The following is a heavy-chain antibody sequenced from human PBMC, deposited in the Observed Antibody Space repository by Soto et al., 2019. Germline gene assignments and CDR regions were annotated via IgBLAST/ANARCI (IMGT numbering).Heavy chain of an antibody. CDR1: GFTCSSYD. CDR2: IGTAGDT. CDR3: ARVKLGDAFDI. D-gene: IGHD7-27*01. Sequence: GGSLRVSCAASGFTCSSYDMHWVRQVTGKGLEWVSAIGTAGDTYYPGSVKGRFTISRENAKNSLYLQMNSLRAGDTAVYYCARVKLGDAFDIWGQGTMVTVSS. V-gene: IGHV3-13*01. J-gene: IGHJ3*02.